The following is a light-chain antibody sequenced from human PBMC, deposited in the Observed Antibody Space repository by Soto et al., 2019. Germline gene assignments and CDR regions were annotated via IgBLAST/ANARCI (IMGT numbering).Light chain of an antibody. V-gene: IGKV3-11*01. CDR2: DAS. CDR1: QSVSSY. CDR3: QQRSNWPP. Sequence: EIVLTQSPATLSLSPGERATLTCRASQSVSSYLAWYQQKPGQAPRLLIYDASNRATGIPARFSGSGSGTDFTPTISSLEPEDFAVYYCQQRSNWPPFGGGTKVEIK. J-gene: IGKJ4*01.